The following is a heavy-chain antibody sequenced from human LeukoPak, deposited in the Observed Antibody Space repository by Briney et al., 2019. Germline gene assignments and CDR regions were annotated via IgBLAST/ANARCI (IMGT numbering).Heavy chain of an antibody. Sequence: GASVKVSCKASGYTFTGYYMHWVRQAPGQGLEWMGWINPNSGGTNYAQKFQGRVTMTRDTSISTAYMELSRLRSDDTAVYYCARGTGTLYYYYYMDVWGKGTTVTVSS. V-gene: IGHV1-2*02. CDR3: ARGTGTLYYYYYMDV. J-gene: IGHJ6*03. CDR1: GYTFTGYY. D-gene: IGHD3/OR15-3a*01. CDR2: INPNSGGT.